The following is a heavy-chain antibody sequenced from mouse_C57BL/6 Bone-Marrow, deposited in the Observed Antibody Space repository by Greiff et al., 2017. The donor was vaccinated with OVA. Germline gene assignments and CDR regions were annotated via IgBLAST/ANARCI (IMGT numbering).Heavy chain of an antibody. D-gene: IGHD1-1*01. CDR1: GYTFTSYW. CDR3: ARSYYGSSLYFDY. CDR2: IHPNSGST. V-gene: IGHV1-64*01. J-gene: IGHJ2*01. Sequence: QVQLQQPGAELVKPGASVKLSCKASGYTFTSYWMHWVKQRPGQGLEWIGMIHPNSGSTNYNEKFKSKATLTVDKSSSTAYMQLSSLTSEDSAVDYCARSYYGSSLYFDYWGQGTTLTVSS.